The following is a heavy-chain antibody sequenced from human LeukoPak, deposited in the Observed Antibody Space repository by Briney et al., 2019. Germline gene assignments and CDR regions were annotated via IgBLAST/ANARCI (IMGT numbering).Heavy chain of an antibody. Sequence: ASVKVSCKASGYTFTTYGSSWWHQPLGQGLEGMGWISAYNGNTNYAQKLQGRVTMTTDTSTSTAYMELRSLRSDDTAVYYCATYDYGDYDGYWGQGTLVTVSS. J-gene: IGHJ4*02. V-gene: IGHV1-18*01. D-gene: IGHD4-17*01. CDR1: GYTFTTYG. CDR3: ATYDYGDYDGY. CDR2: ISAYNGNT.